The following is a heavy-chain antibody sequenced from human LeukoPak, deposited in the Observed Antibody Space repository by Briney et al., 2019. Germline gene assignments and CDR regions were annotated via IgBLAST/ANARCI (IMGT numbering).Heavy chain of an antibody. CDR1: GGSFSGYY. CDR2: INHSGST. J-gene: IGHJ5*02. Sequence: SETLSLXCAVYGGSFSGYYWSWIRQPPGKGLESIGEINHSGSTNYNPSLKSRVTISVDTSKNQFSLKLSSVTAADTAVYYCARGRRSSTSNTTNWFDPWGQGTLVTVSS. V-gene: IGHV4-34*01. CDR3: ARGRRSSTSNTTNWFDP. D-gene: IGHD2-2*01.